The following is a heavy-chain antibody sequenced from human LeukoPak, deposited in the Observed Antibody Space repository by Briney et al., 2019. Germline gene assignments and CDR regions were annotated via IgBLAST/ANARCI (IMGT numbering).Heavy chain of an antibody. CDR2: ISYDGSNK. CDR3: AREQWLVKYFDY. V-gene: IGHV3-30*03. D-gene: IGHD6-19*01. J-gene: IGHJ4*02. CDR1: GFTFSSYW. Sequence: GGSLRLSCAASGFTFSSYWMHWVRQAPGKGLEWVAVISYDGSNKYYADSVKGRFTISRDNSKNTLYLQMNSLRAEDTAVYYCAREQWLVKYFDYWGQGTLVTVSS.